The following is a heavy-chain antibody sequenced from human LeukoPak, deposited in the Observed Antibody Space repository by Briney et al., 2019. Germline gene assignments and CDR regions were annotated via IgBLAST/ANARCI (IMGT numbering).Heavy chain of an antibody. J-gene: IGHJ4*02. CDR1: GFIFSDYV. D-gene: IGHD1-26*01. Sequence: GRSLRLSCPASGFIFSDYVMHWVRQAPGKGLEWVSYISSSGSTTHYADSVKGRFTFSRDNAKNSLYLQMNSLRAEDTAVYYCARDQRGSYYGFFDYWGQGTLVTVSS. CDR2: ISSSGSTT. V-gene: IGHV3-48*03. CDR3: ARDQRGSYYGFFDY.